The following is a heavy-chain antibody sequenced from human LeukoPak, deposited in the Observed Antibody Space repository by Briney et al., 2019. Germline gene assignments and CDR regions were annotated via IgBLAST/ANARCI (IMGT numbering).Heavy chain of an antibody. J-gene: IGHJ4*02. Sequence: GGSLRLSCAASGFTFSSYGMHWVRQAPGKGLQWVAYIRYDGSNKYYADSVKGRFTISRDNSKNTLYLQMNSLRSEDTAVYYCAKGPETYYDFWSGYRGSDYWGQGTLVTVSS. CDR1: GFTFSSYG. CDR3: AKGPETYYDFWSGYRGSDY. D-gene: IGHD3-3*01. V-gene: IGHV3-30*02. CDR2: IRYDGSNK.